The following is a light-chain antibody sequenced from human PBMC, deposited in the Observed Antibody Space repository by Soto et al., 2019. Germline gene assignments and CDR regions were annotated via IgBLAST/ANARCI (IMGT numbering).Light chain of an antibody. V-gene: IGKV1-12*01. CDR3: QQVNSFPAT. Sequence: DIRMTQSPSSVSASVGDRVMITCRASQDIANWLAWYQQTPGKAPNLLIYAASSLQSGVPSRFSGSGSGTGFTLTISSLQPEDFATYYCQQVNSFPATFGGGTKVEIK. CDR1: QDIANW. J-gene: IGKJ4*01. CDR2: AAS.